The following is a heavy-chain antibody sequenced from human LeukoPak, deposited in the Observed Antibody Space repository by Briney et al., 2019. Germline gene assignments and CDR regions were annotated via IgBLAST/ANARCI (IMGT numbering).Heavy chain of an antibody. CDR3: ARHGSGGSGSAPSFYYYYGMDV. CDR2: IYPVDSDT. J-gene: IGHJ6*04. V-gene: IGHV5-51*01. D-gene: IGHD3-10*01. CDR1: GYSFTSYW. Sequence: KGGESLKITCQGSGYSFTSYWIGWVRQMPGKGLEWMGIIYPVDSDTRYSPSFQGRVSISAEKSISTAYLQWSSLKASDTAMYYCARHGSGGSGSAPSFYYYYGMDVWGKGTTVTVSS.